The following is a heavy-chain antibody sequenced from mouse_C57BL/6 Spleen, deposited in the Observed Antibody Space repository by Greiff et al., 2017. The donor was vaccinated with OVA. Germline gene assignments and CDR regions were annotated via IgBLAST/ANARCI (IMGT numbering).Heavy chain of an antibody. J-gene: IGHJ2*01. D-gene: IGHD2-5*01. V-gene: IGHV1-52*01. Sequence: VQLQQPGAELVRPGSSVKLSCKASGYTFTSYWMHWVKQRPIQGLEWIGNIDPSDSETHYNQKFKDKATLTVDKSSSTAYMQLSSLTSEDSAVYYCARSDYSNYLYYFDYWGQGTTLTVSS. CDR2: IDPSDSET. CDR1: GYTFTSYW. CDR3: ARSDYSNYLYYFDY.